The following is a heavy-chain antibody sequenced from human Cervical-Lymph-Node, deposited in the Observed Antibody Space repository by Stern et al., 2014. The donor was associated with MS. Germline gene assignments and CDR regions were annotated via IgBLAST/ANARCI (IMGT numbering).Heavy chain of an antibody. Sequence: QLVESGGGLVQPGRSLRLSCRASQITFDDYGFHWVRQVPGKGLEWVAGIGWNSANKGYADSVKGPFTISRDNARDSLYLQMNNLTPDDTALYYCAKSYSSSWSGWIDSWGQGILVTVSS. CDR3: AKSYSSSWSGWIDS. J-gene: IGHJ5*01. D-gene: IGHD6-13*01. V-gene: IGHV3-9*01. CDR1: QITFDDYG. CDR2: IGWNSANK.